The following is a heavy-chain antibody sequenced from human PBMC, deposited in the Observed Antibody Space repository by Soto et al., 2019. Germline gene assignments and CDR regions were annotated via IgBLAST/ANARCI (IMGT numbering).Heavy chain of an antibody. Sequence: GGSLRPSCAASGFTFSSYAMSWVRQAPGKGLEWVSSISSSGSYIYFADSVKGRFTISRDNAKNSLYLQMNSLRVEDTAVYFCSTEEFQVDYWGQGTLVTVSS. CDR1: GFTFSSYA. J-gene: IGHJ4*02. CDR2: ISSSGSYI. D-gene: IGHD3-10*01. V-gene: IGHV3-21*01. CDR3: STEEFQVDY.